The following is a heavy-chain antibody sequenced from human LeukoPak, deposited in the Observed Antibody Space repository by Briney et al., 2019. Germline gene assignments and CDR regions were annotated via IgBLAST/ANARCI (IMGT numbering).Heavy chain of an antibody. V-gene: IGHV4-39*07. CDR1: GVSISSSSYF. J-gene: IGHJ3*02. Sequence: SETLSLTCTVSGVSISSSSYFWVWIRQPPGKGLEWIGSIYYSGSTYYNPSLKSRVTISVDTSKTQFSLKLSSVTAADTAVYYCTRVSEKKDAFDIWGQGTMVTVSS. CDR3: TRVSEKKDAFDI. CDR2: IYYSGST. D-gene: IGHD1-14*01.